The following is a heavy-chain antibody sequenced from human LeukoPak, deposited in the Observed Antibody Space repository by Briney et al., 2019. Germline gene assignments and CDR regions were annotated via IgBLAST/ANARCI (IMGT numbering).Heavy chain of an antibody. D-gene: IGHD3-22*01. CDR2: MNPSGST. CDR1: GGSFSGYY. J-gene: IGHJ6*03. Sequence: SETLSLTCAVYGGSFSGYYWTWIRQTPEKGLEWIGEMNPSGSTNYNPSLKSRVTVSVDTSKNQFSLELSSVTAADTAVYYCARGRQDVTMIVVVMTAVSYYLDVWGKGTTVTVS. V-gene: IGHV4-34*01. CDR3: ARGRQDVTMIVVVMTAVSYYLDV.